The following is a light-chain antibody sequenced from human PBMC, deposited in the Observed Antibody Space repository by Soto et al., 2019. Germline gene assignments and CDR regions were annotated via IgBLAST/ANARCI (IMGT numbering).Light chain of an antibody. CDR3: QQYNSYPIP. CDR1: QSISSW. Sequence: IQMTQSHCTLSASVGDRVTITCPASQSISSWLAWYQQKPGKAPTLLIYKASSLESGVPSRFSGSGSGTEFTLTISSLPPDDFATYYCQQYNSYPIPFGQGTEV. CDR2: KAS. V-gene: IGKV1-5*03. J-gene: IGKJ1*01.